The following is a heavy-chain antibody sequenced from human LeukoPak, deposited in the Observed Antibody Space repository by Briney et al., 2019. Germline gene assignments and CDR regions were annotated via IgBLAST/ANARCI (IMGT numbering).Heavy chain of an antibody. CDR1: GGSITRYY. J-gene: IGHJ4*02. Sequence: SEALSLTCTVSGGSITRYYWSWIRRPPGKGLEWLAYVDYSGSTAYNPSLNGRIAISPDTSKNQFSLKLRSVTAADTAVYYCARLNGGNWGPGILVTVSS. D-gene: IGHD4-23*01. V-gene: IGHV4-59*08. CDR2: VDYSGST. CDR3: ARLNGGN.